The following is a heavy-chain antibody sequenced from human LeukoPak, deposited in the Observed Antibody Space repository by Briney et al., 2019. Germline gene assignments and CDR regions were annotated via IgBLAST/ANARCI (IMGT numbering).Heavy chain of an antibody. D-gene: IGHD6-19*01. CDR1: GFSLGTNGVA. CDR2: IYWDDDE. J-gene: IGHJ4*02. CDR3: VHRLGGWYSPFDV. Sequence: SGPTLVKPTQTLTLTCSFSGFSLGTNGVAVAWVRQPPGKGLEWLGLIYWDDDERYSPSLKTRLTITKDTSRNQVVLTITNMDPVDTGTYYCVHRLGGWYSPFDVWGQGTLVSVSS. V-gene: IGHV2-5*02.